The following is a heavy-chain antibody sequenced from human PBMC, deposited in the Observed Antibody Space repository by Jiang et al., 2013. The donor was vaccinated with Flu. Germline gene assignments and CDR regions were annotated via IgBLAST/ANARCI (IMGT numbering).Heavy chain of an antibody. CDR2: IFPGDSHT. Sequence: GAEVKKPGESLKISXKGFWIQLYLLLDRLGAPDARERPGVDGIIFPGDSHTKYSPSLQGQVTVSADKSISTAYLQWSSLKASDTAMYYCARSLKGYRGYDDKDRPYYYYGMDVWGQGTTVTVSS. CDR3: ARSLKGYRGYDDKDRPYYYYGMDV. D-gene: IGHD5-12*01. V-gene: IGHV5-51*01. J-gene: IGHJ6*02. CDR1: IQLYLLL.